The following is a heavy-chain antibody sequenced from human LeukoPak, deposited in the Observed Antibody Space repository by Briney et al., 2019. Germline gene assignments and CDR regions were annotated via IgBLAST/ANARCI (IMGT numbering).Heavy chain of an antibody. J-gene: IGHJ4*02. CDR2: ISGSGGST. D-gene: IGHD5-12*01. V-gene: IGHV3-23*01. CDR3: ARAHTKYVDVVATNY. CDR1: GFTFSSYA. Sequence: GGSLRLSCAASGFTFSSYAMSWVRQAPGKGLEWVSAISGSGGSTYYADSVKGWFTISRDNSKNTLFLQMNSLRAEDTVVYYCARAHTKYVDVVATNYWGQGTLVTVSS.